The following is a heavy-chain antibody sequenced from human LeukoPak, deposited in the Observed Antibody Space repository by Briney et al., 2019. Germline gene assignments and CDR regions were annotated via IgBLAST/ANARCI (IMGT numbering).Heavy chain of an antibody. J-gene: IGHJ4*02. Sequence: GASVRVSCTTSGYTFTGYYIHWVRQAPGQGLEWMGWINPNNDYTYYAPRFQGRVTLIRDTSISTVYMELNRLTSDDTALYYCAVAPGDYWGQGTLVSVSA. CDR2: INPNNDYT. D-gene: IGHD2-21*01. CDR1: GYTFTGYY. V-gene: IGHV1-2*02. CDR3: AVAPGDY.